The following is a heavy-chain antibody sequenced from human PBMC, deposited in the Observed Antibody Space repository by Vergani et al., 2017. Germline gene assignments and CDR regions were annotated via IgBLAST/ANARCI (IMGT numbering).Heavy chain of an antibody. CDR1: GGSLSGYY. CDR2: VEDSGYF. D-gene: IGHD1-14*01. Sequence: QVQLQESGPGLVRPSETLSLTFTVSGGSLSGYYWNWIRQTPGEGLEWIGYVEDSGYFNYNPSLKTRVSMSSDTSNNQFSLMLSSVTVADTAVYYFARSIVSRNPPDYFDNWGQGTLVTDSS. CDR3: ARSIVSRNPPDYFDN. J-gene: IGHJ4*02. V-gene: IGHV4-59*01.